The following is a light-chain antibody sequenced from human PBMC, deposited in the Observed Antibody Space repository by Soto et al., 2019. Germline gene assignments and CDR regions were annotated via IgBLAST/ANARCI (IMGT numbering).Light chain of an antibody. Sequence: IVLTQSPGTLSLSPCDRVTLSCRASQSVTTRLAWYQHKPGQAPRLLIHGASTRATGFPARFSGSGSGTDFTLTISSLQSEDFAVYYCQQYNNWPWTFGQGTKVDIK. CDR2: GAS. CDR1: QSVTTR. V-gene: IGKV3-15*01. CDR3: QQYNNWPWT. J-gene: IGKJ1*01.